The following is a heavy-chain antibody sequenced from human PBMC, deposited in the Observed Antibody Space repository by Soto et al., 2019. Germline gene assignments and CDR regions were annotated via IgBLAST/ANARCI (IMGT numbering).Heavy chain of an antibody. CDR1: GYTLTSYD. CDR2: MNPNSGNK. D-gene: IGHD6-19*01. CDR3: ADLSLVYSSGWYYFDY. J-gene: IGHJ4*02. Sequence: ASVKVSCKASGYTLTSYDINWVRQATGQGLEWMGWMNPNSGNKGYAQKFQGRVTMTRNTSISTAYMELSSLRAEDTAVYYCADLSLVYSSGWYYFDYWGQGALVTVSS. V-gene: IGHV1-8*01.